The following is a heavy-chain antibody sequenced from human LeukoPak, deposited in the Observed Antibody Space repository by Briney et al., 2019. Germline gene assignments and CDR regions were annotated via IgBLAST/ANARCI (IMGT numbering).Heavy chain of an antibody. CDR2: IKSRTDGGTT. V-gene: IGHV3-15*01. J-gene: IGHJ3*01. Sequence: PGGSLRLSCAASGFTFSNAWMTWVRQAPGKGLKWVGRIKSRTDGGTTDYAAPVKGRFTISRDDSRNTLYLQMNSLKTEDTAVYYCTTRGELWLGDDAFDFWGQGTLVTVSS. D-gene: IGHD3-16*01. CDR1: GFTFSNAW. CDR3: TTRGELWLGDDAFDF.